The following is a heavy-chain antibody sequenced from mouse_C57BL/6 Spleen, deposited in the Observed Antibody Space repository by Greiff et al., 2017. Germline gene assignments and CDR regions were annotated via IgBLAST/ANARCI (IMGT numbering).Heavy chain of an antibody. CDR3: AKGGLFAMDY. CDR1: GYTFTSYW. Sequence: VQLQQPGAELVKPGASVKLSCKASGYTFTSYWMQWVKQRPGQGLEWIGEIDPSDSYTNYNQKFKGKAKLTVDTSSSTAYMQLSSLTSEDSAVYYCAKGGLFAMDYWGQGTSVTVSS. V-gene: IGHV1-50*01. CDR2: IDPSDSYT. J-gene: IGHJ4*01. D-gene: IGHD1-1*01.